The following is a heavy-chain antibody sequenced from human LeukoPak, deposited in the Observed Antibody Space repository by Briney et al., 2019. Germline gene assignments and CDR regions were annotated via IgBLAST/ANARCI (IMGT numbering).Heavy chain of an antibody. CDR3: ANSYYNFWSGFAN. V-gene: IGHV3-23*01. CDR2: ISDSSNGI. D-gene: IGHD3-3*01. J-gene: IGHJ4*02. CDR1: GFTFSTQA. Sequence: GGSLRLSCAASGFTFSTQAMSWVRQAPGKGLEWVSSISDSSNGIYYADSVKGRFTISRDNSKSTLFLDMNSLRVEDTAIYYCANSYYNFWSGFANWGQGTLVSVSS.